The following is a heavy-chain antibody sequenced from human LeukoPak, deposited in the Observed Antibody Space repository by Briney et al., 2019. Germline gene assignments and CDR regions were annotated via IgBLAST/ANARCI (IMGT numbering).Heavy chain of an antibody. CDR3: ARRQHGYNLEPYFDY. J-gene: IGHJ4*02. D-gene: IGHD5-24*01. Sequence: GESLQISFQGSGYSFTSYWIGWVRQMPGKGLEWMGIIYPGDSDTRYSPSFQGQVTISADKSISTAYLQWSSLKASDTAMYYCARRQHGYNLEPYFDYWGQGTLVTVSS. CDR2: IYPGDSDT. V-gene: IGHV5-51*01. CDR1: GYSFTSYW.